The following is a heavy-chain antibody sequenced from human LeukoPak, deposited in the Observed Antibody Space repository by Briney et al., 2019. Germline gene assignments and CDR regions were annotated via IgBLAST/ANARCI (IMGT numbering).Heavy chain of an antibody. D-gene: IGHD6-13*01. CDR1: GFTFDDYA. J-gene: IGHJ4*02. Sequence: GRSLRLSCAASGFTFDDYAMHWVRQAPGKGLEWVSGISWNSGSIGYADSVKGRFTISRDNAKNSLYLQMNSLRAEDTAVYYCAKMISQQLDPIDYWGQGTLVTVSS. V-gene: IGHV3-9*01. CDR2: ISWNSGSI. CDR3: AKMISQQLDPIDY.